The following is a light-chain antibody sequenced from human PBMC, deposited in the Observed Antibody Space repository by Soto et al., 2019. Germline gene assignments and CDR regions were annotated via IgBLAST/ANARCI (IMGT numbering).Light chain of an antibody. J-gene: IGKJ4*01. CDR2: GAS. Sequence: IVLTQSPGTLSLSPGERATLSCRASQSVSSSYLAWYQQNPGQAPRLLIYGASSRATGIPDRFSGSGSGTDFTLTISRLEPEDFAVYFCQQYDSSPLTFGGGTKVEIK. V-gene: IGKV3-20*01. CDR1: QSVSSSY. CDR3: QQYDSSPLT.